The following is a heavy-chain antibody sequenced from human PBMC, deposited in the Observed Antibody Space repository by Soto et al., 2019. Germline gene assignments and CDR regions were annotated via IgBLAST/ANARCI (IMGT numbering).Heavy chain of an antibody. V-gene: IGHV5-10-1*03. J-gene: IGHJ4*02. CDR2: IDPEDSYS. CDR1: GFSFTSYW. CDR3: ARPPAMLPFDS. Sequence: EVQLLQPGAEVKKPGDSLKISCKVSGFSFTSYWISWVRQLPGQGLEWMGKIDPEDSYSDYSPSFEGHVTFSPDTSLNTAYLEWHSLKTSDTAMYYCARPPAMLPFDSWGQGTLVIVSS. D-gene: IGHD5-18*01.